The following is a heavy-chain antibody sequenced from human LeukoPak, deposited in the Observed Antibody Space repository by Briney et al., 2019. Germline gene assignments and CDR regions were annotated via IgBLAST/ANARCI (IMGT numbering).Heavy chain of an antibody. CDR3: ARLSGYGLHYYYYMDV. J-gene: IGHJ6*03. CDR1: GGSFSGYY. D-gene: IGHD5-12*01. CDR2: MNHSGST. V-gene: IGHV4-34*01. Sequence: SETLSLTCAVYGGSFSGYYWSWIRQPPGKEREWIGEMNHSGSTNYNPSLKSRVTISVDTSKNQFSLKLSSVTAADTAVYYCARLSGYGLHYYYYMDVWGKGTTVTVSS.